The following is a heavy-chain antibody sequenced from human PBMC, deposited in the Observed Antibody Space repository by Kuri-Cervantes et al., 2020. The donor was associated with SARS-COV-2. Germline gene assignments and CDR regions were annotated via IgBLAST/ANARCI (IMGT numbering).Heavy chain of an antibody. D-gene: IGHD3-10*01. Sequence: ASVKVSCKASGYTFTSYGINWVRQATGQGLEWMGWMNPNSGNTGYAQKFQGRVTMTRNTSISTAYMELSSLRSEDTAVYYCARAGREGLLWFGDSYYYYYMDVWGKGTTVTVSS. CDR2: MNPNSGNT. CDR1: GYTFTSYG. J-gene: IGHJ6*03. CDR3: ARAGREGLLWFGDSYYYYYMDV. V-gene: IGHV1-8*02.